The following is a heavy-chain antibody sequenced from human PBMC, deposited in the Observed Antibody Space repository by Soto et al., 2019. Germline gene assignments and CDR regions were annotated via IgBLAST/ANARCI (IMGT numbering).Heavy chain of an antibody. CDR3: ARDKLTGLFDY. J-gene: IGHJ4*02. CDR2: INHSGST. V-gene: IGHV4-34*01. Sequence: PSGTLSLTCAVCRGSFCGYHWTGIRQPPGTGLEWIGEINHSGSTNYNPSLKSRVTISVDTSKNQFSLKLTSVTAADMAVYYCARDKLTGLFDYWGQGTLVTVSS. CDR1: RGSFCGYH. D-gene: IGHD2-8*02.